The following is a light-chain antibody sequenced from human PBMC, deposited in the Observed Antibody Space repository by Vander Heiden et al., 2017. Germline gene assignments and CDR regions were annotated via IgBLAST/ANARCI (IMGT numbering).Light chain of an antibody. Sequence: QTVLPQPPSASGPPRPRVTIPSSRCGSNIGRNTVNWYQQLPGAAPRLLIYYNDQRPSGVPDRLSGSKSGTSASLAISGLQSEDEADYYCTSWDNSLNARVFGGGTKLTVL. CDR3: TSWDNSLNARV. CDR1: GSNIGRNT. J-gene: IGLJ3*02. CDR2: YND. V-gene: IGLV1-44*01.